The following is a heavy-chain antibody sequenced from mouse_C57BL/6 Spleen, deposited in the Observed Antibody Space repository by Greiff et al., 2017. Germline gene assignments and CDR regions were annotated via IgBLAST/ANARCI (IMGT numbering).Heavy chain of an antibody. CDR1: GFTFSSYA. D-gene: IGHD2-4*01. J-gene: IGHJ3*01. Sequence: EVQRVESGGGLVKPGGSLKLSCAASGFTFSSYAMSWVRQTPEKRLEWVATISDGGSYTYYPDNVKGRFTISRDKAKNNLYLQMSHLKSEDTAMYYCARVRDYDGVFAYWGQGTLVTVSA. CDR2: ISDGGSYT. V-gene: IGHV5-4*01. CDR3: ARVRDYDGVFAY.